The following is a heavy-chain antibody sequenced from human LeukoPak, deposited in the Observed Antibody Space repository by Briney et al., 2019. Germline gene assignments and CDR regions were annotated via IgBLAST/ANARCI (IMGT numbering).Heavy chain of an antibody. CDR2: ITSSGGT. V-gene: IGHV1-2*02. CDR3: ARDRYGDGFANLFY. Sequence: GASVKDSCKASGYTFTSYAIHWVRQAPGQGLEWLGWITSSGGTNYPQKFQGRVAITWDTSITTAYIDLSRLTSDDTAVYYCARDRYGDGFANLFYCGQGALVTVSS. D-gene: IGHD5-24*01. J-gene: IGHJ4*02. CDR1: GYTFTSYA.